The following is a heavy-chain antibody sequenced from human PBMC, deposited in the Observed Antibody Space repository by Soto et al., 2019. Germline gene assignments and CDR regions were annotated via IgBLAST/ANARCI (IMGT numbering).Heavy chain of an antibody. V-gene: IGHV1-18*01. D-gene: IGHD1-26*01. CDR2: VSGYNGDT. CDR1: GYTFTNYG. J-gene: IGHJ4*02. CDR3: ARARGRTYWAFDY. Sequence: ASVKVSCKASGYTFTNYGIIWVRQAPGQGLEWMGWVSGYNGDTNYAQKLQGRVTMTTDTSTSTAYMELRSLRSDDTAMYYCARARGRTYWAFDYWGQGALVTVS.